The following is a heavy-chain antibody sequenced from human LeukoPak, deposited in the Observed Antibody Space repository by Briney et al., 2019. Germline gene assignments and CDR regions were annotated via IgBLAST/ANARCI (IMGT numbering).Heavy chain of an antibody. CDR1: GFTFSSYA. CDR2: ISGSGGST. CDR3: TRDRGGGTAARPYFDY. V-gene: IGHV3-23*01. D-gene: IGHD6-6*01. Sequence: PGGSLRLSCAASGFTFSSYAMSWVRQAPGKGLEWVSAISGSGGSTYYADSVKGRFTISRDNSSNVLYLQMDSLRAEDTALYYCTRDRGGGTAARPYFDYWGQGTLVTVSS. J-gene: IGHJ4*02.